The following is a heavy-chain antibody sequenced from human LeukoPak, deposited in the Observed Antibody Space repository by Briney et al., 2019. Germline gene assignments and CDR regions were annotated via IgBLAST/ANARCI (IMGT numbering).Heavy chain of an antibody. J-gene: IGHJ4*02. Sequence: GGSLRLSCAASGFTFSSYAMSWARQAPGKGLEWVSAISGSGGGTYYADSVKGRFTISRDNSKNTLYLQMNSLRAEDTAVYYCAKDTPDDIAVAAPYFDYWGQGTLVTVSS. CDR1: GFTFSSYA. CDR3: AKDTPDDIAVAAPYFDY. D-gene: IGHD6-19*01. V-gene: IGHV3-23*01. CDR2: ISGSGGGT.